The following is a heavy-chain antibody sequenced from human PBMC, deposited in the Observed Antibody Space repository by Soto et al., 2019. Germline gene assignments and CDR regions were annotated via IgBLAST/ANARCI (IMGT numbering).Heavy chain of an antibody. Sequence: SVKVSCKASGGTFSSYAISWVRQAPGQGLEWMGGIIPIFGTANYAQKFQGRVTITADESTSTAYMELSSLRSEDTAVYYCARHIAKDIVVVPAANWFDPWGQGTLVTVSS. CDR3: ARHIAKDIVVVPAANWFDP. CDR1: GGTFSSYA. D-gene: IGHD2-2*01. CDR2: IIPIFGTA. V-gene: IGHV1-69*13. J-gene: IGHJ5*02.